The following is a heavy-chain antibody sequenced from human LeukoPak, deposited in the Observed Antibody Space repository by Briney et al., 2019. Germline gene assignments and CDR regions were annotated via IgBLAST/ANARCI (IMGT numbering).Heavy chain of an antibody. CDR1: GFTFSSYS. D-gene: IGHD3-10*02. CDR3: AELGITMIGGV. CDR2: ISSGGSTI. V-gene: IGHV3-48*04. Sequence: GGSLRLSCAASGFTFSSYSMNWVRQAPGKGLEWVSSISSGGSTISYADSVKGRFTISRDNAKNSLYLQLNNLRAEDTAVYYCAELGITMIGGVWGKGTTVTISS. J-gene: IGHJ6*04.